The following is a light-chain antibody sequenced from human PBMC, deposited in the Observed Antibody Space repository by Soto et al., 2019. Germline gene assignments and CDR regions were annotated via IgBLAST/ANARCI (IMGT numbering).Light chain of an antibody. Sequence: LMTQPPLSLSVAPGQPASISCKSSQSLLHITGETFLFWYLQKPGQSPQLLIYEVSTRVSGVPDRFSGSGSGTDFTLEISRVETDDVGIYYCMQSTQLPPAFGQRTRVEIK. V-gene: IGKV2D-29*02. CDR1: QSLLHITGETF. CDR2: EVS. J-gene: IGKJ5*01. CDR3: MQSTQLPPA.